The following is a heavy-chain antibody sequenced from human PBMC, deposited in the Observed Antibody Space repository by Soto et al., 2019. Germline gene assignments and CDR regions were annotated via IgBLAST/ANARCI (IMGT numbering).Heavy chain of an antibody. CDR1: GFTFSSYG. CDR3: AKDWQQLVPAGGDYYGMDV. J-gene: IGHJ6*02. CDR2: ISYDGSNK. Sequence: QVQLVESGGGVVQPGRSLRLSCAASGFTFSSYGMHWVRQAPGKGLEWVAVISYDGSNKYYADSVKGRFTISRDNSKNTLYLQMNSLRAEDTAVYYCAKDWQQLVPAGGDYYGMDVWGQGTTVTVSS. V-gene: IGHV3-30*18. D-gene: IGHD6-13*01.